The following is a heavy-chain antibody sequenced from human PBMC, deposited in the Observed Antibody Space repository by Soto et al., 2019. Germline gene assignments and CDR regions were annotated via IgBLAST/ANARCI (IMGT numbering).Heavy chain of an antibody. CDR2: IIPIFGTA. CDR1: GGTFSSYA. Sequence: QVQLVQSGDEVKKPGSSVNVSCKASGGTFSSYAISWVRRAPGQGLEWMGGIIPIFGTANYAQKFQGRVTITADESTSTAYMELSSLRSEDTAVYYCARHVPAAGYYYGMDVWGQGTTVTVSS. CDR3: ARHVPAAGYYYGMDV. D-gene: IGHD2-2*01. V-gene: IGHV1-69*12. J-gene: IGHJ6*02.